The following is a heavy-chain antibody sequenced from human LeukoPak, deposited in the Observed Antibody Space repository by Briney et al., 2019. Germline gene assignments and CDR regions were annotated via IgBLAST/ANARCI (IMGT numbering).Heavy chain of an antibody. D-gene: IGHD5-24*01. CDR1: GGSINSYC. V-gene: IGHV4-59*01. Sequence: SETLSLTCTVSGGSINSYCWSWIRQPPGKGLEWIGYIYYSGSTNYNPSLKSRVTISLDTSKSQFSLKLSSVTAADTAVYYCARGRMVGVWGQGTTVIVSS. CDR3: ARGRMVGV. CDR2: IYYSGST. J-gene: IGHJ6*02.